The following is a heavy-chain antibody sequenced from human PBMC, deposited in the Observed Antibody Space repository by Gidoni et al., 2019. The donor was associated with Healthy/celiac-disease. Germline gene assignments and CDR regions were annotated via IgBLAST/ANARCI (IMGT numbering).Heavy chain of an antibody. D-gene: IGHD2-15*01. CDR3: ANARVWIVVVVAAGDY. J-gene: IGHJ4*02. CDR1: GFTFSSYA. CDR2: ISGSGGST. V-gene: IGHV3-23*01. Sequence: EVQLLESGGGLVQPGGSLRLSCAASGFTFSSYAMSWVRQAPGKGLEWVSAISGSGGSTYYADSVKGRFTISRDNSKNTLYLQMNSLRAEDTAVYYCANARVWIVVVVAAGDYWGQGTLVTVSS.